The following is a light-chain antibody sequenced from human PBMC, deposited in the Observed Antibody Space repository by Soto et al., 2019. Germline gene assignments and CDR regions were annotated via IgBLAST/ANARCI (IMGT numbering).Light chain of an antibody. CDR1: QSVDTNY. CDR2: GAS. J-gene: IGKJ2*01. CDR3: QQYGSSPHT. Sequence: EIVLTQSPGTLSLSPGERATLSCRASQSVDTNYLAWYLQKPGKAPRLLIYGASNRATGIPDRFSGSGSGTDFTLTISRLEPEDFAVYYCQQYGSSPHTFGQGTKLEIK. V-gene: IGKV3-20*01.